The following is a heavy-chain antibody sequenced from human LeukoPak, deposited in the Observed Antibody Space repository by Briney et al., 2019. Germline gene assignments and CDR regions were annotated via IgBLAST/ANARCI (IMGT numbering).Heavy chain of an antibody. CDR2: MSSGSSTI. D-gene: IGHD4-17*01. V-gene: IGHV3-48*01. CDR3: AGTVTTTFFDY. J-gene: IGHJ4*02. Sequence: MSSGSSTICYADSVKGRFTISRDNAKNSLYLQMNSLRAEDTAVYYCAGTVTTTFFDYWGQGTLVTVSS.